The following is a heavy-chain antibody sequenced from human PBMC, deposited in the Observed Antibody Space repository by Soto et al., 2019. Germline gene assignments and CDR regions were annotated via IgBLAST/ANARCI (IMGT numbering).Heavy chain of an antibody. D-gene: IGHD1-1*01. CDR1: GGTFSSYA. CDR2: IIPIFGTA. J-gene: IGHJ6*02. CDR3: ARIGDRNDGPYYYYGMDV. V-gene: IGHV1-69*13. Sequence: SVKVSCKASGGTFSSYAISWVRQAPGQGLEWMGGIIPIFGTANYAQKFQGRVTITADESTSTAYMELSSLRSEDTAVYYCARIGDRNDGPYYYYGMDVWGQGTTVTVSS.